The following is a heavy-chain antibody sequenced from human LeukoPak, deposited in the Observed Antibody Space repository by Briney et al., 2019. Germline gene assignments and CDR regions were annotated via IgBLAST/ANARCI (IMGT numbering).Heavy chain of an antibody. V-gene: IGHV3-53*01. J-gene: IGHJ4*02. CDR2: IYSGGST. CDR1: GFTVGSNY. CDR3: ARGELDTAMATYLDY. Sequence: GGSLRLSCAASGFTVGSNYMSWVRQAPGKGLEWVSVIYSGGSTYYADSVKGRFTISRDNSKNTLYLQMNSLRAEDTAVYYCARGELDTAMATYLDYWGQGTLVTVSS. D-gene: IGHD5-18*01.